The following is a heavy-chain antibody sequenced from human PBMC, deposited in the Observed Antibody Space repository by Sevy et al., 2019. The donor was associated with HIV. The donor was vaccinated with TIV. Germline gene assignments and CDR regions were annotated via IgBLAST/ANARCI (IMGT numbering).Heavy chain of an antibody. CDR1: GFTFSTYV. V-gene: IGHV3-33*08. Sequence: GGSLRLSCVASGFTFSTYVMHWVRQAPGKGLEWVAVIWHDGSNEYYADSVKGRLTISRDNSKNTLYLQMNSLRVEGTAVYYCASEAGYGANSRPFDYWGQGTLVTVSS. J-gene: IGHJ4*02. D-gene: IGHD4-17*01. CDR3: ASEAGYGANSRPFDY. CDR2: IWHDGSNE.